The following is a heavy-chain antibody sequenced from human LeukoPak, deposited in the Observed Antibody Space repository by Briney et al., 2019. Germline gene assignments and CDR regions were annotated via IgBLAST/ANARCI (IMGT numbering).Heavy chain of an antibody. V-gene: IGHV3-21*01. CDR2: IGRTSVDK. CDR3: VGGDSREL. Sequence: PGGSLRLSCAGSGFTFNTYTMNWVRQAPGTGLEWISSIGRTSVDKYYAASVRGRFTISRDNSKNSLYVEMSSLRAEDTAVYYCVGGDSRELWGQGTLVTVSS. CDR1: GFTFNTYT. J-gene: IGHJ4*02. D-gene: IGHD3-22*01.